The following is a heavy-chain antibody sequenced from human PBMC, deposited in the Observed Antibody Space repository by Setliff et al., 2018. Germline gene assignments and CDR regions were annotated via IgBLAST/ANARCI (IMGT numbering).Heavy chain of an antibody. CDR1: GGSFSGYY. CDR3: ARGRGWYRASGTGLDY. Sequence: PSETLSLTCAVYGGSFSGYYWSWIRQPPGKGLEWIGEINHSGSTNYNPSLKSRVTISVDTSKNQFSLKLCSVTAADTAVYYCARGRGWYRASGTGLDYWGQGTLVTVSS. V-gene: IGHV4-34*01. CDR2: INHSGST. J-gene: IGHJ4*02. D-gene: IGHD6-19*01.